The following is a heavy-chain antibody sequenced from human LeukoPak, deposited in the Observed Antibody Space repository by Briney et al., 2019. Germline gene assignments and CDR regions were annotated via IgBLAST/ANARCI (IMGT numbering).Heavy chain of an antibody. CDR2: IKQDGSEK. CDR3: ARDRSWGRYGMDV. CDR1: GFTFSSYW. D-gene: IGHD3-16*01. V-gene: IGHV3-7*01. Sequence: GGSLRLSCAASGFTFSSYWMSWVRQAPGKGPEWVANIKQDGSEKYYVDSVKGRFTISRDNAKNSLYLQMNSLRAEDTAVYYCARDRSWGRYGMDVWGQGTTVTVSS. J-gene: IGHJ6*02.